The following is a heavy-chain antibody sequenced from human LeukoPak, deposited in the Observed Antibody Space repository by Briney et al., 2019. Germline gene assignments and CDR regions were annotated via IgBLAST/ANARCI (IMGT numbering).Heavy chain of an antibody. CDR1: GFTFSDYY. CDR3: ARDFREFGGMRDAFDI. D-gene: IGHD3-16*01. V-gene: IGHV3-11*06. Sequence: GGSLRLSCAASGFTFSDYYMSWIRQAPGKGLEWVSYLSSSSSYTNYADSVKGRFTISGDNAKNSLYLQMNSLRAEDTAVYYCARDFREFGGMRDAFDIWGQGTMVTVSS. CDR2: LSSSSSYT. J-gene: IGHJ3*02.